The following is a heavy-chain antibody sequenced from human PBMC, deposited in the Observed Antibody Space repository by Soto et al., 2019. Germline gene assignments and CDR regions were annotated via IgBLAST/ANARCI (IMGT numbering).Heavy chain of an antibody. V-gene: IGHV1-3*01. CDR1: GYTFTHYA. CDR2: INAVSGNT. J-gene: IGHJ5*02. Sequence: QVQLVQSGAEVKKPGDSVKVSCTASGYTFTHYAIHWVRHAPGQRLEWMGFINAVSGNTKYSQTFQGRLTFTKDTSARTAYMDLSSLRSEDTAIYYCAIVLAADGAWGQGTLVTVSS. D-gene: IGHD6-13*01. CDR3: AIVLAADGA.